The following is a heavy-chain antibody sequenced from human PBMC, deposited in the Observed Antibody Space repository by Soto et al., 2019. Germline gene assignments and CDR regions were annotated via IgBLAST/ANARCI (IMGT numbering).Heavy chain of an antibody. J-gene: IGHJ6*02. V-gene: IGHV3-21*05. D-gene: IGHD6-19*01. CDR1: GFTFDTNG. Sequence: GGSLRLSCAASGFTFDTNGMTWVRQVPGEGLEWVSYISSSSSYTNYADSVKGRFTISRDNAKNSLYLQMNSLRAEDTAVYYCARDFGRAGPYYGMDVWGQGTTVTVSS. CDR3: ARDFGRAGPYYGMDV. CDR2: ISSSSSYT.